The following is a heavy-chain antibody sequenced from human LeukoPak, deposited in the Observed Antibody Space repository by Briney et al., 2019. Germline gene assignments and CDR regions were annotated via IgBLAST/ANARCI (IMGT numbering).Heavy chain of an antibody. CDR2: INPNSGGT. J-gene: IGHJ4*02. D-gene: IGHD2-21*01. Sequence: ASVKVSCQASGYSFRDYFLLWVLHAPGHGLECMGWINPNSGGTRYAQKIQGRVTMTRATSINTAYMELSSLRSDDTSVYYWAAPILQQTYFFDYWGQGTLVTVSS. CDR3: AAPILQQTYFFDY. V-gene: IGHV1-2*02. CDR1: GYSFRDYF.